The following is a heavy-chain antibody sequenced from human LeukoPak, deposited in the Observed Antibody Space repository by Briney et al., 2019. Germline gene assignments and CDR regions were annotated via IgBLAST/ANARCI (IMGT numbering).Heavy chain of an antibody. CDR3: AREGQYGDYVHSQH. J-gene: IGHJ1*01. Sequence: ASVKVSCKASGGTFSSYAISWVRQAPGQGLEWMGWISAYNGNTNYEQNLQGRVTMTTDTSTSTAYMELRSLRSDDTAVYYCAREGQYGDYVHSQHWGQGTLVTVSS. D-gene: IGHD4-17*01. V-gene: IGHV1-18*01. CDR1: GGTFSSYA. CDR2: ISAYNGNT.